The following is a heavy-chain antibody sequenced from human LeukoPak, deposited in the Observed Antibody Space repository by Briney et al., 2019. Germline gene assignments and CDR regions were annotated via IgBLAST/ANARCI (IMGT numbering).Heavy chain of an antibody. CDR2: INPNSGGT. CDR1: GYTFTGYY. J-gene: IGHJ4*02. D-gene: IGHD1-1*01. CDR3: ARRRTTGAYYFDY. Sequence: ASVKVSCKASGYTFTGYYMHWVRQAPGQGLEWMGWINPNSGGTNYAQKFQGRVTMTRDTSISTAYMELSRLRSDDTAVYYCARRRTTGAYYFDYWGQGTLVTVSS. V-gene: IGHV1-2*02.